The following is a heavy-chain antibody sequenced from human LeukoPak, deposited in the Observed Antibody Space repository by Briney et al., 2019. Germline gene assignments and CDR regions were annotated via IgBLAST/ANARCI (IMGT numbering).Heavy chain of an antibody. CDR1: GLTLSNVW. Sequence: GGSLRLSCADTGLTLSNVWMNWVRQAPGKGLEWVAVISYDGGNKYYADSVKGRFTISRDNSKNTLYLQMNSLRAEDTAVYYCAGGTGFIIKDWGQGTLVTVSS. CDR3: AGGTGFIIKD. V-gene: IGHV3-30-3*01. CDR2: ISYDGGNK. D-gene: IGHD3-9*01. J-gene: IGHJ4*02.